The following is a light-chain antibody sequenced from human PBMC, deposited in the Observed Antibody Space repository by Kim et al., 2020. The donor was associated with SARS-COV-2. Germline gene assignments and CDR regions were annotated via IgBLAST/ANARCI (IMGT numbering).Light chain of an antibody. Sequence: ALGQAARITCQGDNLRRYYASWYQQKPGQAPVLVIYGKNNRPSGIPDRFSGSSSGNTASLTITGAQAEDEADYYCNSRDSSGNPLVFGGGTQLTVL. CDR2: GKN. J-gene: IGLJ2*01. CDR1: NLRRYY. CDR3: NSRDSSGNPLV. V-gene: IGLV3-19*01.